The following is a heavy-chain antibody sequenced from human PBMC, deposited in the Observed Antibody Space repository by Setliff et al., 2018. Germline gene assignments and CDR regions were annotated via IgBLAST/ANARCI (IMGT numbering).Heavy chain of an antibody. J-gene: IGHJ4*02. CDR1: GDSINSDY. V-gene: IGHV4-59*04. D-gene: IGHD1-26*01. Sequence: SETLSLTCSVYGDSINSDYWSWIRQPAGKGLEWIGNIDHSGYAYYNPSLRTRVTMSVDTSKNQFSLKLNSAVAADTAVYFCASLTSGNSYPYWGQGTLVTVSS. CDR2: IDHSGYA. CDR3: ASLTSGNSYPY.